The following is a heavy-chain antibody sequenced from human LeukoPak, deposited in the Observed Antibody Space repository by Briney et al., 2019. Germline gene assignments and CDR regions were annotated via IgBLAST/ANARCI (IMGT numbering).Heavy chain of an antibody. CDR1: GFTFSSYG. D-gene: IGHD6-13*01. CDR2: ISYDGSNK. V-gene: IGHV3-30*18. CDR3: AKAQAGIAADGWGAAFDI. Sequence: GGSLRLSCAASGFTFSSYGMHWVRQAPGKGLEWVAVISYDGSNKYYADSVKGRFTISRDNSKNTLYLQMNSLRAEDTAVYYCAKAQAGIAADGWGAAFDIWGQGTMVTVSS. J-gene: IGHJ3*02.